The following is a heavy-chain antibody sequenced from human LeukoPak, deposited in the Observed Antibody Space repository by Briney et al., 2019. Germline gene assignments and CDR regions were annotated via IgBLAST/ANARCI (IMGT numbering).Heavy chain of an antibody. J-gene: IGHJ4*02. CDR2: ISASGGST. Sequence: GRTLRLSCAASGFTFSSYAMNWVRQAPGKGLEWVSSISASGGSTYYADSVKGRFTISRDNSKNTLYLQMNSLRAEDTAVYYCARGPSGYHNTGGQGTLVTVSS. CDR3: ARGPSGYHNT. D-gene: IGHD5-12*01. V-gene: IGHV3-23*01. CDR1: GFTFSSYA.